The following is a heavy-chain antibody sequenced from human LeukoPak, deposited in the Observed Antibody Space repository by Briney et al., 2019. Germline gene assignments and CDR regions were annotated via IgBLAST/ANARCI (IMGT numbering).Heavy chain of an antibody. CDR1: GFTFSTYA. V-gene: IGHV3-23*01. D-gene: IGHD2-21*02. J-gene: IGHJ4*02. CDR2: ISGSGGRS. Sequence: GGSLRLSCAASGFTFSTYAMTWVRQAPGKGLEWVSAISGSGGRSYYADSVKGRFTISRDNSKNTLYLQMNSLRAEDTAVYYCAKGRLVVTAIEDWGQGTLVTVSS. CDR3: AKGRLVVTAIED.